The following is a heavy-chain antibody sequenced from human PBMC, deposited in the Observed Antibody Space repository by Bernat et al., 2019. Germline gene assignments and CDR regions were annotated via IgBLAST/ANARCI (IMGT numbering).Heavy chain of an antibody. CDR2: IWYDGSNK. CDR3: ARETGYYYDSSGYLPRHAFDI. J-gene: IGHJ3*02. V-gene: IGHV3-33*01. CDR1: GFTFSSYG. Sequence: QVQLVESGGGLVQPGRSLRLSCAASGFTFSSYGMHWVRQAPGKGLEWVAVIWYDGSNKYYADSVKGRFTISRDNSKNTLYLQMNSLRAEDTAVYYCARETGYYYDSSGYLPRHAFDIWGQGTMVTISS. D-gene: IGHD3-22*01.